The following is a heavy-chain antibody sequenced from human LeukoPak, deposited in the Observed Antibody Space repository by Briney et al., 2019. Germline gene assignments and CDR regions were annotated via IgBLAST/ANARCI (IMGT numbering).Heavy chain of an antibody. J-gene: IGHJ6*03. CDR1: GGSISSYY. D-gene: IGHD2-8*01. CDR3: ARQIRTNYRDHNGYMDV. CDR2: IYYSGTT. Sequence: AETLSLTCTVSGGSISSYYWNWIRQAPGKGLEWIGLIYYSGTTNYNPALKSRLTMSVDTSKNQFSLNLTSVTAADTAVYFCARQIRTNYRDHNGYMDVWGKGTTVSVS. V-gene: IGHV4-59*08.